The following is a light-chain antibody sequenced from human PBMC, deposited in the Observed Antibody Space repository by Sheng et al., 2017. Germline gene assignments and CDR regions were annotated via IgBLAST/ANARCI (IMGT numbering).Light chain of an antibody. Sequence: EIVMTQSPDTLSVSPGERATLSCRASQSVGTKIGWYQHKPGQAPRLLIYDASTRATDIPARFSGSGSGTEFTLTISSLQSEDSAVYYCNQYNTWSSLTFGGGPRWRS. CDR2: DAS. CDR1: QSVGTK. V-gene: IGKV3-15*01. CDR3: NQYNTWSSLT. J-gene: IGKJ4*01.